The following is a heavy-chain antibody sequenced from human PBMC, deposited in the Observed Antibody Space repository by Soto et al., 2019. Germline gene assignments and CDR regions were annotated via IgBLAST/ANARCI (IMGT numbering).Heavy chain of an antibody. CDR1: GFSFRNYA. CDR3: ARSYYYDSTAYYRTYDH. D-gene: IGHD3-22*01. V-gene: IGHV3-23*01. J-gene: IGHJ5*02. CDR2: ISNSGGST. Sequence: GGSLRLSCAASGFSFRNYAMSWVRQSPGKXLEWVPSISNSGGSTSHADSVRGRSTISRDNSENTLYLQMNSLRAADTALYFCARSYYYDSTAYYRTYDHWGTGILLTV.